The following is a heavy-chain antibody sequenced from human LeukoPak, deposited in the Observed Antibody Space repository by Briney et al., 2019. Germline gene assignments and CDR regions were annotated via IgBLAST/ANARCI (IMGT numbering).Heavy chain of an antibody. Sequence: PSETLSLTYAVYGGSFSGYYWSWIRQPPGKGLEWIGEINHSGSTNYNPSLKSRVTISVDTSKNQFSLKLSSVTAADTAVYYCARSRYIGSGSDYWGQGTLVTVSS. CDR1: GGSFSGYY. V-gene: IGHV4-34*01. CDR3: ARSRYIGSGSDY. J-gene: IGHJ4*02. D-gene: IGHD1-26*01. CDR2: INHSGST.